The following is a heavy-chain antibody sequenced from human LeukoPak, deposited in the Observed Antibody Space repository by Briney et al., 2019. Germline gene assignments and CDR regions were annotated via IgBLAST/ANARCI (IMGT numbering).Heavy chain of an antibody. V-gene: IGHV1-69*13. J-gene: IGHJ4*02. Sequence: SVKVSCKASGCTFISYAISWVRQAPGQGLEWMGGFIPIFGTANYAQKFQGRVTITADESTSTAYMELSSLRSEDTAVYYCARSIVVVPAAPAPFDYWGQGTLVTVSS. CDR2: FIPIFGTA. D-gene: IGHD2-2*01. CDR1: GCTFISYA. CDR3: ARSIVVVPAAPAPFDY.